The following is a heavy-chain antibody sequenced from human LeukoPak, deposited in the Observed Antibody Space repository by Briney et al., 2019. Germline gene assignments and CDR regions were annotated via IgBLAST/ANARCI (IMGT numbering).Heavy chain of an antibody. CDR1: GGSISSGGYY. V-gene: IGHV4-30-2*01. J-gene: IGHJ5*01. D-gene: IGHD2-2*01. CDR2: INHSGST. Sequence: SQTLSLTCTVSGGSISSGGYYWSWIRQPPGKGLEWIGEINHSGSTNYNPSLKSRVTISVDTSKNQFSLKLSSVTAADTAVYYCARGDSRRYCSSTSCYPRQTRRLWFDYWGQGTLVTVSS. CDR3: ARGDSRRYCSSTSCYPRQTRRLWFDY.